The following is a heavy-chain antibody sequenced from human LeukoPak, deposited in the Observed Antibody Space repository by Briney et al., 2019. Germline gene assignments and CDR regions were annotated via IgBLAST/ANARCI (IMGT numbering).Heavy chain of an antibody. CDR1: GVSISSYY. Sequence: PSETLPLTCTVSGVSISSYYWNWIRQPAGKGLEWIGRIYTSGSTNFNPSLKSRVTMSVDTSKNQFSLKQSSVTAADTAVYYCARGGVVTQPGYFQHWGQGTLVTVSS. CDR2: IYTSGST. D-gene: IGHD3-3*01. V-gene: IGHV4-4*07. J-gene: IGHJ1*01. CDR3: ARGGVVTQPGYFQH.